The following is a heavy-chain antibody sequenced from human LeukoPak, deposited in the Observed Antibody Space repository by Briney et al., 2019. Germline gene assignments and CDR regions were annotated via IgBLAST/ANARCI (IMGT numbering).Heavy chain of an antibody. J-gene: IGHJ4*02. D-gene: IGHD5-18*01. CDR2: ISSSGSTI. Sequence: PGRSLRLSCAASGFTFSSYAMHWIRQAPGKGPEWVSYISSSGSTIYYADSVKGRFTISRDNAKNSLYLQMNSLRAEDTAVYYCARKNGYSYGYDDYWGQGTLVTVSS. V-gene: IGHV3-48*04. CDR3: ARKNGYSYGYDDY. CDR1: GFTFSSYA.